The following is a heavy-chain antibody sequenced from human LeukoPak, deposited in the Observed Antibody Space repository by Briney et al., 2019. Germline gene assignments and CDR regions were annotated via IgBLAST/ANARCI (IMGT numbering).Heavy chain of an antibody. J-gene: IGHJ4*02. V-gene: IGHV1-3*01. CDR3: ARGGSLDY. CDR2: INAGNGNT. CDR1: GYTLTSYT. Sequence: ASVKVSCKASGYTLTSYTMHWVRQAPGQRLEWMGWINAGNGNTKSSQKFQGRVTITRDTSATAAYMELSSLRSEDTAVCYCARGGSLDYWGQGTLVTVSS. D-gene: IGHD6-13*01.